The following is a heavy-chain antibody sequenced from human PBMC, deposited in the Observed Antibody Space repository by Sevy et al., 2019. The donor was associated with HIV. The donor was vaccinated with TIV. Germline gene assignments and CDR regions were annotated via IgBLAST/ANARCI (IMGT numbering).Heavy chain of an antibody. CDR1: GFTFSDYY. J-gene: IGHJ4*02. V-gene: IGHV3-11*06. D-gene: IGHD6-13*01. Sequence: GGSLRLSCAASGFTFSDYYMSWIRQAPGKGLEWVSYISSGSSYTNYADSLKGRFTISRDNARNSLYLQMNGLGAEDTAVYYCAKDSRVYSSSHFDYWGQGIRVTVSS. CDR3: AKDSRVYSSSHFDY. CDR2: ISSGSSYT.